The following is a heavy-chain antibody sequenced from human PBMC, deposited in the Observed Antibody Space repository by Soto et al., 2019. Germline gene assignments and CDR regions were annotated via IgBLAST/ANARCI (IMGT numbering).Heavy chain of an antibody. J-gene: IGHJ1*01. CDR1: GFPFSNYA. D-gene: IGHD4-4*01. V-gene: IGHV3-30-3*01. Sequence: QVQLVESGRGVVQPGRSLRLSCAASGFPFSNYAIHWVRQAPGKGLEWVAVISYDGRNKDYSESVKGRFTISRDDSENTMYLQMNNLRPEDTAVYYCATDPSPYSQFFQHWGRASLDTVSS. CDR3: ATDPSPYSQFFQH. CDR2: ISYDGRNK.